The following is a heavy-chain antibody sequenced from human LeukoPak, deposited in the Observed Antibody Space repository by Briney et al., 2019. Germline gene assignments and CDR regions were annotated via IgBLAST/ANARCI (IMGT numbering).Heavy chain of an antibody. CDR1: GFSFSYNW. V-gene: IGHV3-7*03. D-gene: IGHD6-13*01. Sequence: GGSLTLSCAASGFSFSYNWMTWVRQAPGKGLEWVANIKNDGAVKNYVDSVKGRFTISRDNAKNSLYLQMNSLRAEDTAVYYCAKDSYSKGDFWGQGVLVTVSS. CDR3: AKDSYSKGDF. CDR2: IKNDGAVK. J-gene: IGHJ4*02.